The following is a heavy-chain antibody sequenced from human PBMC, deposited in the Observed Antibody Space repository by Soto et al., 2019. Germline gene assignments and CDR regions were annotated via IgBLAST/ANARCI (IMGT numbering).Heavy chain of an antibody. CDR3: ASQQLVHYYYGMDV. D-gene: IGHD6-13*01. CDR1: GDSISNYY. J-gene: IGHJ6*02. Sequence: SETLSLTCTVSGDSISNYYWAWIRQPPGKGLEWIGYVHSNGNTHHNPSLKSRVTISMDASKNQFSLNLNSVTAADTAVYYCASQQLVHYYYGMDVWGQGTTVTVSS. V-gene: IGHV4-59*08. CDR2: VHSNGNT.